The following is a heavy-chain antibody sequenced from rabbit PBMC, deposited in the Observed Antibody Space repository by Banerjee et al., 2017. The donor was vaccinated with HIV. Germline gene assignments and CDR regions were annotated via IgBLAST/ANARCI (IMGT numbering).Heavy chain of an antibody. D-gene: IGHD6-1*01. CDR3: GRYRDGDAGYGSLAL. J-gene: IGHJ4*01. CDR2: INTSSGNT. CDR1: GFSFSNKYV. Sequence: QEQLEESGGDLVKPEGSLTLTCTASGFSFSNKYVMCWVRQAPGKGLEWIACINTSSGNTVYASLAKGRFTIAKPSSTTVTLQMTSLTAADTATYFCGRYRDGDAGYGSLALWGPGTLVTVS. V-gene: IGHV1S45*01.